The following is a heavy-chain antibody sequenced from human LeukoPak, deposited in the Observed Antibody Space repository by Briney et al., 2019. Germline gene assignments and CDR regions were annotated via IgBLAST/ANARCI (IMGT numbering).Heavy chain of an antibody. V-gene: IGHV1-2*02. J-gene: IGHJ4*02. Sequence: ASVKVSCKASGYTFTGYYIHWVRQAPGQGLEWMGWINPNVGGTNYAQRFQGRVTMTRDTSISTAYMELSRLRSDDTAVYYCAREAEKYDSSGDLTYWGQGTLVTVSS. CDR2: INPNVGGT. CDR3: AREAEKYDSSGDLTY. CDR1: GYTFTGYY. D-gene: IGHD3-22*01.